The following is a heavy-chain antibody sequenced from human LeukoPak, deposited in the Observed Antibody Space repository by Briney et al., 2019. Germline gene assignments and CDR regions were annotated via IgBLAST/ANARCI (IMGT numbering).Heavy chain of an antibody. Sequence: SVKVSCKASGGTFSSYAISWVRQAPGQGLEWMGGIIPIFGTANYAQKFQGRVTITADESTSTAYMELSSLRSEDTAVYYCASEYSSGMAFSEYWGQGTLVTASS. V-gene: IGHV1-69*13. D-gene: IGHD6-19*01. CDR2: IIPIFGTA. CDR1: GGTFSSYA. J-gene: IGHJ4*02. CDR3: ASEYSSGMAFSEY.